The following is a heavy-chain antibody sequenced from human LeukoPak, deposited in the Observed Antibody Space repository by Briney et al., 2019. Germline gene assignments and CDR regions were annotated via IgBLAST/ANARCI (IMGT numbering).Heavy chain of an antibody. D-gene: IGHD5-12*01. J-gene: IGHJ5*02. Sequence: GGSLRLSCAASGFTVSSNYMSWVRQAPGKGLECVSVIYSGGSTYYADSVKGRFTTSRDNSKNTLYLQMNSLRAEDTAVYYCARILGSGYDESWFDPWGQGTLVTVSS. CDR3: ARILGSGYDESWFDP. V-gene: IGHV3-53*01. CDR2: IYSGGST. CDR1: GFTVSSNY.